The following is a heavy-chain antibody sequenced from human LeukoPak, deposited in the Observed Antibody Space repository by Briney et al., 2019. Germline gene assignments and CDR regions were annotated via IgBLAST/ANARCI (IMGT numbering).Heavy chain of an antibody. J-gene: IGHJ4*02. Sequence: GGSLRLSCAASEFTFSRYWMNWVRQAPGKGLEWVASIKEDGSEKSYVDSVKGRFTISRDNAKNSLYLQMNSLRAEDTAVYYCVSCGTTTCIIRFDHWGQGTLVTVSS. D-gene: IGHD2-2*01. CDR3: VSCGTTTCIIRFDH. CDR1: EFTFSRYW. CDR2: IKEDGSEK. V-gene: IGHV3-7*01.